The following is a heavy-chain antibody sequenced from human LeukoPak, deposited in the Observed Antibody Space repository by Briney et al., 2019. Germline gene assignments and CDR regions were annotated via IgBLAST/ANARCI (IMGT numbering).Heavy chain of an antibody. J-gene: IGHJ5*02. V-gene: IGHV1-18*04. D-gene: IGHD3-10*01. CDR2: ISAYNGKT. Sequence: GASVKVSCKASGYTFTSYGISWVRQAPGQGGEWMGWISAYNGKTNYAQKLQGRVTMTTDTSTSTAYMELRSLRSDDTAVYYCARDEAVGFGDLGGNWFDPWGQGTLVTVSS. CDR3: ARDEAVGFGDLGGNWFDP. CDR1: GYTFTSYG.